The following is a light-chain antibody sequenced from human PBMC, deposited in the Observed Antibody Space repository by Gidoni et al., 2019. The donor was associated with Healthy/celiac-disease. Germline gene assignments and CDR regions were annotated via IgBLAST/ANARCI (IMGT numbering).Light chain of an antibody. Sequence: DIQMTQSPSSLSASVGDRVTITCRASQSISSYLNWYQQKPGKAPKLLIYAASSLQSGVPSRFSGSGSGTDFTLTISSLQPEDFATYYCQQSYSTPPGITFXXXTRLEIK. CDR1: QSISSY. V-gene: IGKV1-39*01. J-gene: IGKJ5*01. CDR3: QQSYSTPPGIT. CDR2: AAS.